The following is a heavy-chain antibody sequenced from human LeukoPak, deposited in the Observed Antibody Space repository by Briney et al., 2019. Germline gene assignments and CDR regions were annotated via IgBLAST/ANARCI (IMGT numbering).Heavy chain of an antibody. V-gene: IGHV4-61*09. CDR2: IYYSGST. CDR1: GGSISSGSYY. CDR3: ARHKVRGVIMY. D-gene: IGHD3-10*01. J-gene: IGHJ4*02. Sequence: PSQTLSLTCTVSGGSISSGSYYWSWIRQPAGEGLEWIGYIYYSGSTNYNPSLKSRVTISVDTSKNQFSLKLSSVTAADTAVYYCARHKVRGVIMYWGQGTLVTVSS.